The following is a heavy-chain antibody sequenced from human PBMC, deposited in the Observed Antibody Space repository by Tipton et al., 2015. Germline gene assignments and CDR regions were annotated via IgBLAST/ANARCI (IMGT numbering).Heavy chain of an antibody. Sequence: TLSLTCTVSGGSISSSSYYWGWIRQPPGKGLEWIGSIYYSGTTYYNPSLKSPVTMSVDTSKNHFSLRLNSVTAADTAVYYCARLHYEIVTGHLRSPYHYGLDVWGHGTSVTVSS. D-gene: IGHD3-9*01. CDR2: IYYSGTT. CDR3: ARLHYEIVTGHLRSPYHYGLDV. V-gene: IGHV4-39*02. CDR1: GGSISSSSYY. J-gene: IGHJ6*02.